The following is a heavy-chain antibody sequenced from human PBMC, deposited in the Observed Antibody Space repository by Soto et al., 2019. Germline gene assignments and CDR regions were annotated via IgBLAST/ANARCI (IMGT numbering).Heavy chain of an antibody. CDR2: IIPILGIT. J-gene: IGHJ3*02. D-gene: IGHD2-15*01. CDR1: GGTFSSYT. Sequence: QVQLVQSGAEVRKPGSSVKVSCKASGGTFSSYTICWVRQAPGQGLVWMGRIIPILGITNYAQEFQGRVTITADRSTTTAYMELGSLRSEDTAVYYCAKVAAVHASSGQRSSAFEIWGRGTMVTVSS. CDR3: AKVAAVHASSGQRSSAFEI. V-gene: IGHV1-69*02.